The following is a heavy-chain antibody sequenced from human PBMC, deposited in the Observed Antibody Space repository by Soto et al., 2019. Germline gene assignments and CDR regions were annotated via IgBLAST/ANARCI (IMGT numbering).Heavy chain of an antibody. CDR1: GSAFSSYA. CDR3: ARDRVTGTSGYHYFGMDV. CDR2: ISYDGRNK. D-gene: IGHD1-7*01. J-gene: IGHJ6*02. Sequence: QAELVESGGGVVQPGRSLRLSCAASGSAFSSYAINWVRQAPGKGLEWVAVISYDGRNKYYAESVKGRFTISRDSSKNTLYLQMSSLRAEDTAVYYCARDRVTGTSGYHYFGMDVWGQGTTVTVSS. V-gene: IGHV3-30-3*01.